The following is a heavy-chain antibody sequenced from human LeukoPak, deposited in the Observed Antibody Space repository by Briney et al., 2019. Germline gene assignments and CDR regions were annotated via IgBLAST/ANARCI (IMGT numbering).Heavy chain of an antibody. CDR1: GFTFSSYG. J-gene: IGHJ5*02. D-gene: IGHD3-22*01. Sequence: PGRSLRLSCAASGFTFSSYGMHWVRQAPGKGLEWVAVISYDGSNKYYADSVKGRFTISRDNSKNTLYLQMNSLRAADTAVYYCAKDPSRYNYYDSSGPMSWFDPWGQGTLVTVSS. CDR3: AKDPSRYNYYDSSGPMSWFDP. V-gene: IGHV3-30*18. CDR2: ISYDGSNK.